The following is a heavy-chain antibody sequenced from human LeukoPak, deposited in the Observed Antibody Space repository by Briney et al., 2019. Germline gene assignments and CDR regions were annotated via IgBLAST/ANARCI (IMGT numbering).Heavy chain of an antibody. CDR3: ARDDCSSISCYHNWFDP. Sequence: GGSLRLSCAASGFTFSGYWMSWVRQAPGKGLEWVANIKQDGSEKYYVDSVKGRFTISRDNAKNSLYLQMNSLRAEDTAVYYCARDDCSSISCYHNWFDPWGQGTLVTVSS. CDR2: IKQDGSEK. CDR1: GFTFSGYW. J-gene: IGHJ5*02. D-gene: IGHD2-2*01. V-gene: IGHV3-7*01.